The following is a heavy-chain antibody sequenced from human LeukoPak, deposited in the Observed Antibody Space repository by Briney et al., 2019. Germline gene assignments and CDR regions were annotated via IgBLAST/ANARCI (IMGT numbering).Heavy chain of an antibody. CDR3: ARGRRRITMVRGVICGDKFDY. V-gene: IGHV4-34*01. CDR1: GGSFSGYY. D-gene: IGHD3-10*01. CDR2: INHSGST. Sequence: SGTLSLTCAVYGGSFSGYYWSWIRQPPGKGLEWIGEINHSGSTNYNPSLKSRVTISVGTSMNQFSLKLSSVTAADTAVYYCARGRRRITMVRGVICGDKFDYWGQGTLVTVSS. J-gene: IGHJ4*02.